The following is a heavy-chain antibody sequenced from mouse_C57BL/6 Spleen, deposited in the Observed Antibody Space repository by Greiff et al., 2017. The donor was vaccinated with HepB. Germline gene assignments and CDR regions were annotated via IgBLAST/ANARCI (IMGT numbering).Heavy chain of an antibody. CDR1: GFTFSSYG. CDR2: ISSGGSYT. Sequence: EVKLVESGGDLVKPGGSLKLSCAASGFTFSSYGMSWVRQTPDKRLEWVATISSGGSYTYYPDSVKGRFTISRDNAKTTLYLQMSSLKSEDTAMYYCARRDPFYFDYWGQGTTLTVSS. V-gene: IGHV5-6*02. J-gene: IGHJ2*01. CDR3: ARRDPFYFDY.